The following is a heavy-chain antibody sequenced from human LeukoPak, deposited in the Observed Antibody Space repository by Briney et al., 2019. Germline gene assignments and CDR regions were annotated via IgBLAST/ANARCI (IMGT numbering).Heavy chain of an antibody. J-gene: IGHJ4*02. CDR2: IKEDGSEN. V-gene: IGHV3-7*01. CDR3: ARQRYSDY. Sequence: GGSLRLSCAASGFTFSRYWMTWVRQAPGKGLEWVANIKEDGSENSYVESVKGRFTISRDNAKNSLYLQLNSLRAEDTAVYFCARQRYSDYWGQGTLVTVS. CDR1: GFTFSRYW. D-gene: IGHD1-1*01.